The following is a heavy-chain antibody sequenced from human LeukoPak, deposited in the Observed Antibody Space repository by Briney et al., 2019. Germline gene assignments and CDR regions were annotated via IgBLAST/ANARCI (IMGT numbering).Heavy chain of an antibody. D-gene: IGHD3-22*01. J-gene: IGHJ4*02. CDR3: ARGRCELNSCDYYDSSGPITHARFDY. CDR1: GGSFSGYY. CDR2: INHSGST. V-gene: IGHV4-34*01. Sequence: PSETLSLTCAVYGGSFSGYYWSWIRQPPGKGLEWIGEINHSGSTNYNPSLKSRVTISVDTSKNQFSLKLSSVTAADTAVYYRARGRCELNSCDYYDSSGPITHARFDYWGQGTLVTVSS.